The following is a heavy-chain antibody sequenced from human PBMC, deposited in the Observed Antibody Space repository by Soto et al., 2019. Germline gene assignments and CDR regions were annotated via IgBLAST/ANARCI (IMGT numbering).Heavy chain of an antibody. CDR2: IYYSGST. CDR1: GGSVSSGSYY. V-gene: IGHV4-61*01. J-gene: IGHJ5*02. D-gene: IGHD5-12*01. CDR3: ARQVEMATIVRFGP. Sequence: PSETLSLTCTVSGGSVSSGSYYWSWIRQPPGKGLEWIGYIYYSGSTNYNPSLKSRVTISVDTSKNQFSLKLSSVTAADTAVYYCARQVEMATIVRFGPWGQGTLVTVSS.